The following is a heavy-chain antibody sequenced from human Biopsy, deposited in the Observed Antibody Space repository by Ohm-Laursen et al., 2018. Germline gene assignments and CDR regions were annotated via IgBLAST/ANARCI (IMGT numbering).Heavy chain of an antibody. J-gene: IGHJ5*02. V-gene: IGHV1-8*01. D-gene: IGHD1-7*01. CDR2: LNPVSGNS. Sequence: AVKVSRKTSGYTFTSYDITWVRQASGQGPEWIGWLNPVSGNSNFGQKFRGRVTVTSDTSISTAYMELSGLTSDDTATYYCGRAVRNQLLTDPWGQGTLVTVTS. CDR1: GYTFTSYD. CDR3: GRAVRNQLLTDP.